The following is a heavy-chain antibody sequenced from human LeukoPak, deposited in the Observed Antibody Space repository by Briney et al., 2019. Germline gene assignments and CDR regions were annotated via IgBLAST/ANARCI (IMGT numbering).Heavy chain of an antibody. CDR1: GGSVSDDSLY. CDR2: VSYSAYT. CDR3: ACWVRGRNPRLDC. V-gene: IGHV4-61*01. J-gene: IGHJ4*02. D-gene: IGHD3-10*01. Sequence: KPSETLSLTCTVSGGSVSDDSLYWSWLRQSPGKGLEWIGYVSYSAYTHYNPSLESRVTISIDTSKNQFSLYLSSVTTADTAVYYCACWVRGRNPRLDCWGQGTLVTVSS.